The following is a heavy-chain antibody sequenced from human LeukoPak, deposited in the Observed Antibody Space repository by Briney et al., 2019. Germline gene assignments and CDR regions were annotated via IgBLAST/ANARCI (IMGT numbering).Heavy chain of an antibody. V-gene: IGHV4-39*07. J-gene: IGHJ4*02. Sequence: SETLSLTCTASGGSISGSSYYWSWIRQPPGKGLEWIGEINHSGSTNYNPSLKSRVTISVDTSKNQFSLKLSSVTAADTAVYYCARGIQAGSGQVPLFLIFYYFDYWGQGTLVTVSS. CDR1: GGSISGSSYY. D-gene: IGHD6-19*01. CDR3: ARGIQAGSGQVPLFLIFYYFDY. CDR2: INHSGST.